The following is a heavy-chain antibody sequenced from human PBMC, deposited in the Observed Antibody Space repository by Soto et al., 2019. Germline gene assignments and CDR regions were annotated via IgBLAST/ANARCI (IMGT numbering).Heavy chain of an antibody. CDR1: GYTFTSYA. D-gene: IGHD2-15*01. J-gene: IGHJ6*02. V-gene: IGHV1-3*01. Sequence: ASVKVSCKASGYTFTSYAMHWVRQAPGQRLEWMGWINAGNGNTKYSQKFQGRVTITRDTSASTAYMELRSLRSEDTAVYYCAREVTKDIPPGMDVWGQGTTVTVSS. CDR3: AREVTKDIPPGMDV. CDR2: INAGNGNT.